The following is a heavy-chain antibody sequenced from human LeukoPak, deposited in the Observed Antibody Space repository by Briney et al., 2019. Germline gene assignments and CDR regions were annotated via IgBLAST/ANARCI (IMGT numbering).Heavy chain of an antibody. CDR3: AREGRGGFDI. CDR1: GFTFSAYW. J-gene: IGHJ3*02. D-gene: IGHD6-25*01. Sequence: GSLRLSCAASGFTFSAYWMSWIRQAPGKGLEWVANIKQDGSEKDYVGSVKGRFTISRDNAKNSVYLQMNSVRAEDTAVYYCAREGRGGFDIWGQGTMVTVSS. CDR2: IKQDGSEK. V-gene: IGHV3-7*01.